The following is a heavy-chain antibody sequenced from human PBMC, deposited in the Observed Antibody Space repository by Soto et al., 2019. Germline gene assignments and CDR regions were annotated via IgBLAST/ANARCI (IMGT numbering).Heavy chain of an antibody. J-gene: IGHJ4*02. CDR3: PREPLAAAPPKAYYFDY. CDR2: TYYRSKWYN. V-gene: IGHV6-1*01. Sequence: SPTLSLTCAISGDSVSSNSAAWNWIRQSPSRGLEWLGRTYYRSKWYNDYAVSVKSRRTINPDTSKNQFSLQLNSVTPEDTAVYYCPREPLAAAPPKAYYFDYWGQGTLVTVSS. D-gene: IGHD6-13*01. CDR1: GDSVSSNSAA.